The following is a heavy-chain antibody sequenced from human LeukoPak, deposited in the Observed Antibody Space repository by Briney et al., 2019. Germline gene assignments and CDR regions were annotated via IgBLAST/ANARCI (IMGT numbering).Heavy chain of an antibody. V-gene: IGHV1-69*05. D-gene: IGHD3-10*01. CDR1: GGTFRSSA. J-gene: IGHJ3*02. CDR3: ARATAGVSTSAFDI. CDR2: IIPIIGTT. Sequence: GASVKVSCKASGGTFRSSAISWVRQAPGQGLEWMGGIIPIIGTTKYAQKFQGRVTITTDASATTAYMELSSLRSEDTAVYYCARATAGVSTSAFDIWGQGTVVTVSS.